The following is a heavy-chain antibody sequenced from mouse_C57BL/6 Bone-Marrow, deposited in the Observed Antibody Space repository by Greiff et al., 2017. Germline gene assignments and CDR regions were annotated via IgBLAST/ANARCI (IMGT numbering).Heavy chain of an antibody. V-gene: IGHV1-78*01. CDR3: ARDYGSSYWYFDV. CDR2: IYPRDGST. CDR1: GYTFTDHT. J-gene: IGHJ1*03. D-gene: IGHD1-1*01. Sequence: VQRVESDAELVKPGASVKISCKVSGYTFTDHTIHWMKQRPEQGLEWIGYIYPRDGSTKYNEKFKGKATLTADKSSSTAYMQLNSLTSEDSAVYFCARDYGSSYWYFDVWGTGTTVTVSS.